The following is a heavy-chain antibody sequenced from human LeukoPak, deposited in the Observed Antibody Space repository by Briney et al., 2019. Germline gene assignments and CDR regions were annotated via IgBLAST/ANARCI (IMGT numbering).Heavy chain of an antibody. CDR1: GFTFDDYA. V-gene: IGHV3-48*01. CDR2: IGIDSGNT. D-gene: IGHD1-1*01. J-gene: IGHJ4*02. CDR3: ARDHNYAFDN. Sequence: GSLRLSCAASGFTFDDYAMHWVRQAPGKGLEWISYIGIDSGNTKYADSVRGRFTISADKAKNSLYLQMNSLRVEDTAVYYCARDHNYAFDNWGQGTLVSVAS.